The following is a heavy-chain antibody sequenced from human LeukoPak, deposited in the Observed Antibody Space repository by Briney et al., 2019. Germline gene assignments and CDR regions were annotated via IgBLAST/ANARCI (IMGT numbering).Heavy chain of an antibody. CDR1: GGSVSSGSYY. V-gene: IGHV4-61*01. D-gene: IGHD3-22*01. Sequence: SETLSLTCTVSGGSVSSGSYYWSWIRQPPGKGLEWIGYIYYSGSTNYNPSLKSRVTISVDTSKNQFSPKLSSVTAADTAVYYCARDHYDSSGYYSFDYWGQGTLVTVSS. CDR2: IYYSGST. J-gene: IGHJ4*02. CDR3: ARDHYDSSGYYSFDY.